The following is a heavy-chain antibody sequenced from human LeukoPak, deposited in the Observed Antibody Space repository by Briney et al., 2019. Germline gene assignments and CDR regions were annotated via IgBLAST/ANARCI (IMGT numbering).Heavy chain of an antibody. CDR2: ISSSSSTI. CDR3: ARDTAVAGTPY. J-gene: IGHJ4*02. D-gene: IGHD6-19*01. CDR1: GFTFSSYS. Sequence: QPGGSLRLSCAASGFTFSSYSINWVRQAPGKGLEWVSYISSSSSTIYYADSVKGRFTISRDNAKNSLYLQMNSLRAEDTAVYYCARDTAVAGTPYWGQGTLVTVSS. V-gene: IGHV3-48*04.